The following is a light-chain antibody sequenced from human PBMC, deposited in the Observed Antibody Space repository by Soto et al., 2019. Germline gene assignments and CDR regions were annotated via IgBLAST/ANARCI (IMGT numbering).Light chain of an antibody. Sequence: QSALTQPASVSGSPGQSITISCTGTSSDVGGYNFVSWYQQYPGRAPKLMIYDVNNRPSGVSNRFYGSKSGNTASLTISGLQAEDEADYYCTSYSSSATYVFGTGTKVTVL. V-gene: IGLV2-14*03. CDR1: SSDVGGYNF. CDR3: TSYSSSATYV. CDR2: DVN. J-gene: IGLJ1*01.